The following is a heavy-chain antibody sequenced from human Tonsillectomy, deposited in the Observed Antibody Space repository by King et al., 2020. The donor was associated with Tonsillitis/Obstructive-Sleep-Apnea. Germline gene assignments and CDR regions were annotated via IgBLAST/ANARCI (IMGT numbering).Heavy chain of an antibody. CDR2: ISGSGGST. CDR1: GFTFSSYA. CDR3: AKKTVVPAPARPEELIDY. V-gene: IGHV3-23*04. D-gene: IGHD2-2*01. Sequence: DVQLVESGGGLVQPGGSLRLSCAASGFTFSSYAMSWVRQAPGKGLEWVSAISGSGGSTYYADSVKGRFTISRDNSKNTLYLQMNSLRAEDTAVYYCAKKTVVPAPARPEELIDYWGQGTLVTVSS. J-gene: IGHJ4*02.